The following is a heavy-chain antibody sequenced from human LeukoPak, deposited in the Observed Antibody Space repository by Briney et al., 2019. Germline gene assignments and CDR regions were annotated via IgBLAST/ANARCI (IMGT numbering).Heavy chain of an antibody. Sequence: GGSLRLSCATSGFTFKNYAMNWVRQAPGKGLEWVSSVSGDSTDIYYADSVMGRSTISRDNAKNSLYLQINSLRAEDTAIYYCARRGYSDSSGYDYWGQGTLVTVSS. V-gene: IGHV3-21*01. CDR1: GFTFKNYA. J-gene: IGHJ4*02. D-gene: IGHD3-22*01. CDR3: ARRGYSDSSGYDY. CDR2: VSGDSTDI.